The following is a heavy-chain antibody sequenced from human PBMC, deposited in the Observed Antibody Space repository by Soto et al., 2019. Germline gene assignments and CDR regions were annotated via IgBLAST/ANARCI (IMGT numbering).Heavy chain of an antibody. CDR3: AKKGGGDYILGY. J-gene: IGHJ4*02. CDR1: GFSLSNNGVG. D-gene: IGHD4-17*01. CDR2: IYWDDSK. Sequence: QITLKESGPTLVKPTQTLTLTCTFSGFSLSNNGVGVGWIRQPPGKALEGLALIYWDDSKEYSPSLKSRLTITKDTSRNQVVLTMTNMDPVDTATYYCAKKGGGDYILGYWGQGTLVTVSS. V-gene: IGHV2-5*02.